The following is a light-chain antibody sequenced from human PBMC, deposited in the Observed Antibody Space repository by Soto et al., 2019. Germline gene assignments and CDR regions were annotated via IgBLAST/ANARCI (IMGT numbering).Light chain of an antibody. V-gene: IGKV3-20*01. CDR1: QSVGSNY. Sequence: EIVLTQFPGTLSLSPGERATLSCRAIQSVGSNYLAWYQQRPGQPPNLLIFGASRRAPDIPDRFSGSGSGTDFTLTISSLQSEDFAVYYCQQYNNWPPITFGQGTRLEIK. J-gene: IGKJ5*01. CDR2: GAS. CDR3: QQYNNWPPIT.